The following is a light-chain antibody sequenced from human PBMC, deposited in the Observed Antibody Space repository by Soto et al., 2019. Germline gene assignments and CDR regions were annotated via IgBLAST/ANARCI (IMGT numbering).Light chain of an antibody. CDR2: DAS. CDR3: QQRSNWLWT. Sequence: EIVLTHSPATLSLSPGERATLSCRASQSVSSYLAWYQQKSGQAPRLLIYDASHRATGIPARFSGSGSGTDFTLTISSLEPEDFEVYYCQQRSNWLWTFGQGTRWISN. V-gene: IGKV3-11*01. J-gene: IGKJ1*01. CDR1: QSVSSY.